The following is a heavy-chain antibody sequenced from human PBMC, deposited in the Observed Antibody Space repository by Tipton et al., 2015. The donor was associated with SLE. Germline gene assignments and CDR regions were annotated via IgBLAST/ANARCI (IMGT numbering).Heavy chain of an antibody. CDR3: ARDGLGGNYHPDY. D-gene: IGHD4-23*01. Sequence: SLRLSCASSVFSFSTYAMHWVRQAPGKGLEWVGLIFFDGSKKYYADSVKGRFTISRDNSKNVVYLQMNSLRAEDTAVYYCARDGLGGNYHPDYWGQGTLVTVSS. J-gene: IGHJ4*02. V-gene: IGHV3-33*01. CDR1: VFSFSTYA. CDR2: IFFDGSKK.